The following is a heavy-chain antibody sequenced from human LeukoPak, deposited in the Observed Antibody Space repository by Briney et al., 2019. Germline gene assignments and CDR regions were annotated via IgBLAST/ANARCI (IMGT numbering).Heavy chain of an antibody. D-gene: IGHD2-2*01. CDR2: ISSSSSYI. Sequence: PEGSLRLSCAASGFTFSSYSMNWVRQAPGKGLEWVSSISSSSSYIYYADSVKGRFTISRDNAKNSLYLQMNSLRAEDTAVYYCAREAREYQLLSNFGEFDYWGQGTLVTVSS. CDR1: GFTFSSYS. CDR3: AREAREYQLLSNFGEFDY. J-gene: IGHJ4*02. V-gene: IGHV3-21*01.